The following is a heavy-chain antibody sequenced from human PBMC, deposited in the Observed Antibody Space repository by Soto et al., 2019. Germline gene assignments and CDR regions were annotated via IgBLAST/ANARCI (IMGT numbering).Heavy chain of an antibody. Sequence: SETLSLTCTVSGGSVSSGSYYWSWIRQPPGKGLEWIGYIYYSGSTNYNPSLKSRVTISVDTSKNQFSLKLSSVTAADTAVYYCAREKGGYYLHDGMDVWGQGTTVTVSS. J-gene: IGHJ6*02. CDR3: AREKGGYYLHDGMDV. CDR1: GGSVSSGSYY. CDR2: IYYSGST. V-gene: IGHV4-61*01. D-gene: IGHD3-22*01.